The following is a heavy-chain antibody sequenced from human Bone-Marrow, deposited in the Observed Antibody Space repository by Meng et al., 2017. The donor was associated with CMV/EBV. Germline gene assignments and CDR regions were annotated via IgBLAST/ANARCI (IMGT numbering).Heavy chain of an antibody. J-gene: IGHJ6*02. V-gene: IGHV3-21*01. D-gene: IGHD4-17*01. CDR3: ARAALAEDYGYYYGMDV. Sequence: GGSLRLSCAASRFTFSGYNMNWVRQAPGKGLEWVSSISSSSGYIYYADSVKGRFTISRDNSKNTLYLQMNSLRAEDTAVYYCARAALAEDYGYYYGMDVWGQGTTVTVSS. CDR1: RFTFSGYN. CDR2: ISSSSGYI.